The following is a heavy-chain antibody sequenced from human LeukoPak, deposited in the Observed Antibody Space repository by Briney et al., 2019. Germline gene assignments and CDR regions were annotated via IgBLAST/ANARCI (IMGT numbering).Heavy chain of an antibody. J-gene: IGHJ5*02. Sequence: GGSLRLSCAASGFTFSSYAMSWVRQAPGKGLEWVSAISGSGGSTYYADSVKGRLTISRDNSKNTLYLQMNSLRAEDTAVYYCAKAAVPAAANENWFDPWGQGTLVTVSS. V-gene: IGHV3-23*01. CDR2: ISGSGGST. D-gene: IGHD2-2*01. CDR1: GFTFSSYA. CDR3: AKAAVPAAANENWFDP.